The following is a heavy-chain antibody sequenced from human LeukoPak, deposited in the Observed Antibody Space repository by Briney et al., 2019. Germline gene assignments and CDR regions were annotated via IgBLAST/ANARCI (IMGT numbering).Heavy chain of an antibody. J-gene: IGHJ4*02. Sequence: SETLSLTCTVSGGSISYYYWSWIRQPPGKGLEWIGYIYYSGSTSYSPSLKGRLTISADTSKNQFSLKLSSVTAADTAVYYCARDDPSAFAYWGQGTLVTVSS. CDR3: ARDDPSAFAY. V-gene: IGHV4-59*12. CDR1: GGSISYYY. D-gene: IGHD6-19*01. CDR2: IYYSGST.